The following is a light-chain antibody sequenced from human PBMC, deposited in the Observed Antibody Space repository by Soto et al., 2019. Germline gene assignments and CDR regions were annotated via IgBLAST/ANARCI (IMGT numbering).Light chain of an antibody. Sequence: QSVLTQPASVSGSPGQSITISCTGTSSDVGNYKYVSWYQEHPGKAPRLIIYQVTNRPSGVSNRFSGPKSGNTASLTISGLQAEDEADYYCTSFSTGSSYVIFGQGTK. CDR1: SSDVGNYKY. CDR3: TSFSTGSSYVI. V-gene: IGLV2-14*01. J-gene: IGLJ2*01. CDR2: QVT.